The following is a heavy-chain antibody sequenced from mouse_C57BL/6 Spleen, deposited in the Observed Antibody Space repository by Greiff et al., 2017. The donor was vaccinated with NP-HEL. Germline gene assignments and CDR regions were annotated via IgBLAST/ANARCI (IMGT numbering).Heavy chain of an antibody. Sequence: EVHLVESGGGLVKPGGSLKLSCAASGFTFSSYAMSWVRQTPEKRLEWVATISDGGSYTYYPDNVKGRFTISRDNAKNNLYLQMRHLKSEDTAMYYCARDRGDYDRFYAKDYWGQGTSVTVSS. CDR3: ARDRGDYDRFYAKDY. V-gene: IGHV5-4*01. CDR2: ISDGGSYT. CDR1: GFTFSSYA. D-gene: IGHD2-4*01. J-gene: IGHJ4*01.